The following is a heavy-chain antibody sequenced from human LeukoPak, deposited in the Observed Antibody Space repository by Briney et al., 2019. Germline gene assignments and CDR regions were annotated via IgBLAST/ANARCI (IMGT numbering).Heavy chain of an antibody. CDR3: AREGGGKTY. V-gene: IGHV3-48*03. CDR2: ISSSGSTI. J-gene: IGHJ4*02. D-gene: IGHD3-16*01. Sequence: GWSDRLSCAASGFTFSSYEMNWVRQAPGQGVEWIYYISSSGSTIYYADSVKGRFTTSRDNAKNSLYLQMNRLRAEDTVVYYCAREGGGKTYWGQGTLVTVSS. CDR1: GFTFSSYE.